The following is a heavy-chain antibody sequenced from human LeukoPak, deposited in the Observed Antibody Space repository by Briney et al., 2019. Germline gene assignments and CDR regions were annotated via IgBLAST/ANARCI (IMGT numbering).Heavy chain of an antibody. Sequence: GASLRLSCAASGFTFSSYAMSWVRQAPGKGLEWVSAISGSGGSTYYADSVKGRFTISRDNPKNTLYLQMNSLRAEDTAVYYCAKDLGDSSGYYYHYYYGMDVWGQGTTVTVSS. D-gene: IGHD3-22*01. V-gene: IGHV3-23*01. CDR3: AKDLGDSSGYYYHYYYGMDV. CDR1: GFTFSSYA. J-gene: IGHJ6*02. CDR2: ISGSGGST.